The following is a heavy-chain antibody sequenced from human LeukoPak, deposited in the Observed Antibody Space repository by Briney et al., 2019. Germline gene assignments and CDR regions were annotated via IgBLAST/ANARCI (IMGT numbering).Heavy chain of an antibody. Sequence: ASVKVSCKASGGTFSSYAISWVRQAPGQGLEWMGGIIPIFGTANYAQKFQGRVTITADKSTSTAYMELSSLRSEDTAVYYCARSSRLGELSSTFDYWGQGTLVTVSS. CDR1: GGTFSSYA. D-gene: IGHD3-16*02. J-gene: IGHJ4*02. CDR2: IIPIFGTA. V-gene: IGHV1-69*06. CDR3: ARSSRLGELSSTFDY.